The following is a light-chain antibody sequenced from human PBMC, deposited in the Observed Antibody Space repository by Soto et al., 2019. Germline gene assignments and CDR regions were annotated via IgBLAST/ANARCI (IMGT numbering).Light chain of an antibody. CDR2: DAS. CDR3: QQYKTYSWT. V-gene: IGKV1-5*01. CDR1: QSVSNR. J-gene: IGKJ1*01. Sequence: DIQMTQSPSTLSASVGDRVTITCRASQSVSNRLAWYQQKPGTAPKLLIYDASTLESGVPSRFSGSGSGTEFTLTISSLQPDDFATYYCQQYKTYSWTFGQGTKVDIK.